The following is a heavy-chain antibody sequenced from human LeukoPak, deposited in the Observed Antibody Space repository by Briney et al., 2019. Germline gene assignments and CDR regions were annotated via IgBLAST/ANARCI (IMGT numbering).Heavy chain of an antibody. CDR2: IIPIFGTA. D-gene: IGHD4-23*01. V-gene: IGHV1-69*13. CDR3: ARATGGSDYYYYYMDV. Sequence: SVKVSCKASGGTFSSYAISWVRQAPGQGLEWMGGIIPIFGTANYAQKSQGRVTITADESTSTAYMELSSLRSEDTAVYYCARATGGSDYYYYYMDVWGKGTTVTVSS. CDR1: GGTFSSYA. J-gene: IGHJ6*03.